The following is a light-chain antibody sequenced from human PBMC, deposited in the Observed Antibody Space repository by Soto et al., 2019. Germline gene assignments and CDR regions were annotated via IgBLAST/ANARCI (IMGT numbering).Light chain of an antibody. CDR1: QSVSSN. CDR3: QQRINWPPIT. CDR2: DAS. J-gene: IGKJ5*01. Sequence: EIVMTQSPATLSVSPGERATLSCRASQSVSSNLAWYQQKPGQAPRLLIYDASTRATGIPARFSGSGSGTDFTLTISRLEPEDFAVYYCQQRINWPPITFGQGTRLEIK. V-gene: IGKV3-15*01.